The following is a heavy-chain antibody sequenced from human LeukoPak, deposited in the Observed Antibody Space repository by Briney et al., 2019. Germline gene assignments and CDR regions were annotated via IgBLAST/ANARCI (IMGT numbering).Heavy chain of an antibody. V-gene: IGHV3-21*01. CDR1: GFTFSSYT. J-gene: IGHJ4*02. D-gene: IGHD3-10*01. Sequence: GGSLRPSCAASGFTFSSYTMNWVRQAPGKGLEWVSSISRSSSYIYYADSVKGRFTISRDNAKNSLYLQMNSLRAEDTAVYYCASTYGSGSYYPMLFDYWGQGTLVTVSS. CDR2: ISRSSSYI. CDR3: ASTYGSGSYYPMLFDY.